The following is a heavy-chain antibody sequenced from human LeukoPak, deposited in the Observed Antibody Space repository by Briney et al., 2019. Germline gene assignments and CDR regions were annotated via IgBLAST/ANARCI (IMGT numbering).Heavy chain of an antibody. J-gene: IGHJ4*02. D-gene: IGHD6-19*01. CDR3: AREVHSSGWDY. CDR1: GYTFTSYA. V-gene: IGHV1-3*01. Sequence: GASVKVSCKASGYTFTSYAMHWVRQAPGQRLEWMGWINAGSGNTKYSQKFQGRVTITRDTSASTAYMELSSLRSEDTAVYYCAREVHSSGWDYWGQGTLVTVSS. CDR2: INAGSGNT.